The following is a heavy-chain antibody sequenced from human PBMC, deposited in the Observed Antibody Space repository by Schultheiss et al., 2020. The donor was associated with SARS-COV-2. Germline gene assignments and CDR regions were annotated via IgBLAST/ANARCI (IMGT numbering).Heavy chain of an antibody. CDR3: AKDLLRYSDWISLFHF. V-gene: IGHV3-30*18. CDR1: GFSFSTYA. CDR2: ISFDGSDK. D-gene: IGHD3-9*01. Sequence: GGSLRLSCAASGFSFSTYAMHWVRQAPGKGLEWVSVISFDGSDKDYAESVKGRFTISRDSSKNMVFLQMNSLRTEDIAVYYCAKDLLRYSDWISLFHFWGQGTLVTVSS. J-gene: IGHJ4*02.